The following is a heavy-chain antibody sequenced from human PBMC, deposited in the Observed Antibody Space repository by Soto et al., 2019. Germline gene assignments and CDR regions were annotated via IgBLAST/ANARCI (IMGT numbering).Heavy chain of an antibody. D-gene: IGHD6-13*01. V-gene: IGHV3-30*03. J-gene: IGHJ5*02. CDR2: ISYHGRNT. Sequence: PGGSLRLSCAASGFAFSSYGMHWVRQAPGKGLEWVAVISYHGRNTYYADSVLGRFTISRDNSKNTLYLQMSSLRVEDTAVYYWARSHSSSWHWFDPWGQGTLVTVSS. CDR1: GFAFSSYG. CDR3: ARSHSSSWHWFDP.